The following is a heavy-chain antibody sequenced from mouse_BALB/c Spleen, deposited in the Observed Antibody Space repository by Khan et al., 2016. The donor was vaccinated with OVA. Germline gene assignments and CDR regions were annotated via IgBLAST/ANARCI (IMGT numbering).Heavy chain of an antibody. J-gene: IGHJ4*01. Sequence: QVQLQQSGAELVRPGTSVKMSCKTAGYTFTNYWIGWVKQRPGHGLEWIGDIYPGGGYTNYNEKFKGKATLTADTSSSTAYMHLSSLTSEDSAISYSAKGNSYVDVAVDFWGQGTSVTVSS. CDR2: IYPGGGYT. V-gene: IGHV1-63*02. CDR1: GYTFTNYW. CDR3: AKGNSYVDVAVDF. D-gene: IGHD2-12*01.